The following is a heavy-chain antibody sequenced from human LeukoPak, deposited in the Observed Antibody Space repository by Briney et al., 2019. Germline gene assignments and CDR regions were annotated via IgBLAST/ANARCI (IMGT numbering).Heavy chain of an antibody. V-gene: IGHV3-23*01. CDR1: GFTFSSYA. CDR2: ISGSGRSA. J-gene: IGHJ2*01. Sequence: PGGSLRLSCAASGFTFSSYAMSWVRQAPGKGLEWVSGISGSGRSAFYADSVKGRFTISRDNAKNTLYLQMNSLRAEDTAVYYCARTYLVGSYLDLPGRRGMVTVSS. D-gene: IGHD1-7*01. CDR3: ARTYLVGSYLDL.